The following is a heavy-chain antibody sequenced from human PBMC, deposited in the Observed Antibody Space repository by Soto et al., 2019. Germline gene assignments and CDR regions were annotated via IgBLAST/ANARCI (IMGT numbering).Heavy chain of an antibody. CDR3: ARVVGPYYYYMDV. V-gene: IGHV4-34*01. CDR2: INHSGST. CDR1: GGSFSGYY. J-gene: IGHJ6*03. Sequence: SETLSLTCAVYGGSFSGYYWSWIRQPPGKGLEWIGEINHSGSTNYNPSLKSRVTISVDTSKNQFSLKLSSVTAADTAVYYCARVVGPYYYYMDVWGKGTTVTVSS. D-gene: IGHD2-15*01.